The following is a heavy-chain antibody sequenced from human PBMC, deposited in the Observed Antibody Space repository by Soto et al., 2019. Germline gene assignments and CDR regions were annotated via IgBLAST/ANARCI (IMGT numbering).Heavy chain of an antibody. CDR3: TKVVGSAGGWFDP. CDR2: ISWNSDKI. D-gene: IGHD2-2*01. J-gene: IGHJ5*02. CDR1: GFTFDDYA. V-gene: IGHV3-9*01. Sequence: EVQLVESGGGLVQPGMSLRLSCAASGFTFDDYAMHWVRQAPGKGLEWVSGISWNSDKIDYADSVKGRFTISRDNAKNSLYLQMNSLRAEDTALYYCTKVVGSAGGWFDPWGQGTLVTVSS.